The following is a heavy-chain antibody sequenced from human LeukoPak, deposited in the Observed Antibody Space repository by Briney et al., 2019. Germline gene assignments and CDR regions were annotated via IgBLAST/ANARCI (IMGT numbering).Heavy chain of an antibody. V-gene: IGHV3-21*01. CDR1: GFTFSSYS. Sequence: GGSLRPSCAASGFTFSSYSMNWVRQAPGKGLEWVSSISSSSSYIYYADSVKGRFTISRDNAKNSLYLQMNSLRAEDTAVYYCARDSIPRFSYYYGSGSYYKDDAFDIWGQGTMVTVSS. CDR2: ISSSSSYI. J-gene: IGHJ3*02. CDR3: ARDSIPRFSYYYGSGSYYKDDAFDI. D-gene: IGHD3-10*01.